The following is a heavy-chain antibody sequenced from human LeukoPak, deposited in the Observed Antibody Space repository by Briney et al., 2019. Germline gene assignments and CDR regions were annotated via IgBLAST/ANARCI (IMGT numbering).Heavy chain of an antibody. Sequence: GASVKVSCRASGYTFTSYGISWVRQAPGQGLEWMGWISGYNGNTNYAQNLQGRVTMTRDTSTSTAYMELSRLRSDDTAVYYCARVQLGGHDYWRQGTLVTVSS. CDR1: GYTFTSYG. CDR3: ARVQLGGHDY. CDR2: ISGYNGNT. J-gene: IGHJ4*02. V-gene: IGHV1-18*01. D-gene: IGHD2-15*01.